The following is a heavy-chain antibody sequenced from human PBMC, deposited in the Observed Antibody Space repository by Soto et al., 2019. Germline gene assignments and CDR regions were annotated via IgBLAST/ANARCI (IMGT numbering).Heavy chain of an antibody. J-gene: IGHJ4*02. CDR1: GFTFNTYG. D-gene: IGHD2-2*02. CDR3: AKSPNFYCSSPNCYKFYFDF. CDR2: ISYDGTDK. Sequence: GGSLRLSCAASGFTFNTYGMHWVRQAPGKGLEWVAVISYDGTDKYYADSVKGRFIISRDNSKNTLYLQMNSLRAEDTAIYYCAKSPNFYCSSPNCYKFYFDFWGQGALVTVSS. V-gene: IGHV3-30*18.